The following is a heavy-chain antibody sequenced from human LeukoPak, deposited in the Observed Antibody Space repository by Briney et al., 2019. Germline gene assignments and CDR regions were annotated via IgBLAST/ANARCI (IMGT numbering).Heavy chain of an antibody. CDR3: ARGGATLDY. CDR2: IYYSRST. Sequence: SETLSLTCTVSGGSINSYYWSWIRQPPGKGLEWIGFIYYSRSTNYNPSLKSRVTISVDTSKNHFSLKLSSVTAADTAVYYCARGGATLDYWGQGTLVTVSS. V-gene: IGHV4-59*01. D-gene: IGHD1-26*01. CDR1: GGSINSYY. J-gene: IGHJ4*02.